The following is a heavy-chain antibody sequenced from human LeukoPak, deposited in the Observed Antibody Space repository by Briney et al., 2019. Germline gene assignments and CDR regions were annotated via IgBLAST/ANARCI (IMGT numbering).Heavy chain of an antibody. J-gene: IGHJ3*02. Sequence: ASVKVSCKASGYTFTSYGISWVRQATGQGLEWMGWMNPNSGNTGYAQKFQGRVTMTRNTSISTAYMELSSLRSEDTAVSYCARFDGEFDAFDIWGQGTMVTVSS. CDR1: GYTFTSYG. CDR2: MNPNSGNT. V-gene: IGHV1-8*02. CDR3: ARFDGEFDAFDI. D-gene: IGHD3-10*01.